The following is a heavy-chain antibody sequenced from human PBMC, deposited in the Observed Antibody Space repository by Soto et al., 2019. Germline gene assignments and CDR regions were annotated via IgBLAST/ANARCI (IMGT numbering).Heavy chain of an antibody. CDR3: ARGTIADRKGGGSYSYYYCMDV. J-gene: IGHJ6*02. Sequence: PGESLKISCKGSGYSFTSYWISWVRQMPGKGLEWMGRIDPSDSYTNYSPSFQGHVTISADKSISTAYLQWSSLKASDTAMYYCARGTIADRKGGGSYSYYYCMDVWGQGTTVTVSS. CDR2: IDPSDSYT. V-gene: IGHV5-10-1*01. D-gene: IGHD6-6*01. CDR1: GYSFTSYW.